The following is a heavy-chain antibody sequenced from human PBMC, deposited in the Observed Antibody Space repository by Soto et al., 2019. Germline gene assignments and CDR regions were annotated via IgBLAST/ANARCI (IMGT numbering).Heavy chain of an antibody. CDR3: ARSERYRSGWYVLDWFAP. CDR1: GFSLSNARMG. CDR2: IFSNDEK. V-gene: IGHV2-26*01. D-gene: IGHD6-19*01. J-gene: IGHJ5*02. Sequence: QVTLKESGPVLVKPTETLTLTCTVSGFSLSNARMGVSWIRQPPGTALEWLAHIFSNDEKSYSTSLKSRLTISKDTSKSQVVLTMTNMDPVDTATYYCARSERYRSGWYVLDWFAPWGQGTLVTVSS.